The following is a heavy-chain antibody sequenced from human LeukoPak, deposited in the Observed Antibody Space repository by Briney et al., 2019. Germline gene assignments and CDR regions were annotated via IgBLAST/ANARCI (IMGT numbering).Heavy chain of an antibody. D-gene: IGHD3-10*01. CDR3: ARTGVIMVRGYHLDY. V-gene: IGHV4-59*08. J-gene: IGHJ4*02. CDR1: GGSISSYY. Sequence: SETLSLTCTVSGGSISSYYWSWIRQPPGKGLEWIGYIYYSGSTNYNPSLKSRVTISVDTSKNQFSLKLSSVTAADTAVYYCARTGVIMVRGYHLDYWGQGTLVTVSS. CDR2: IYYSGST.